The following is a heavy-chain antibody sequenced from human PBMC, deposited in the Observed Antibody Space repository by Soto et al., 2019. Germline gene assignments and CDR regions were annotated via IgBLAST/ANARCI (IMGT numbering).Heavy chain of an antibody. CDR2: IYTGGST. J-gene: IGHJ4*02. D-gene: IGHD3-10*01. CDR1: GGSITTYY. V-gene: IGHV4-4*07. CDR3: ARVSGNYYGSGSYSLDY. Sequence: LSLTCSVSGGSITTYYWSWIRQSAGKGLEWIGRIYTGGSTNYNPSLENRVTMSIDTSRNQFSLRLTSVTAADTAMYFCARVSGNYYGSGSYSLDYWGQGTLVTVSS.